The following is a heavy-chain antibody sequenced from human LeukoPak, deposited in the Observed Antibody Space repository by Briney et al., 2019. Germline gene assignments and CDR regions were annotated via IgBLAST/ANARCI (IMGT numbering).Heavy chain of an antibody. CDR2: IYSSGST. V-gene: IGHV4-39*07. D-gene: IGHD3-10*01. CDR1: GGSISSSSYY. Sequence: TSETLSLTCTVSGGSISSSSYYWGWIRQPPGKGLEWIGSIYSSGSTNYNPSLKSRVTMSVDTSKNQFSLKANSVTAADTAVYYCARVYDSGSQAYFYYMDVWGKGTTVTISS. J-gene: IGHJ6*03. CDR3: ARVYDSGSQAYFYYMDV.